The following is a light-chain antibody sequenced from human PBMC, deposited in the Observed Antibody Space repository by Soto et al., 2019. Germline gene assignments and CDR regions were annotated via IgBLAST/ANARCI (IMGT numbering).Light chain of an antibody. CDR2: SAS. CDR1: QSLLHSNGKTF. Sequence: DIVMTQSPLSLPVTPGEPASISCRSSQSLLHSNGKTFLDWYLQKPGQFPQLLIFSASKRASGVPDRFSASGSGTDFTLKINRVEAEDVGVYYCMQTLQTPGTFGQGTKVEIK. CDR3: MQTLQTPGT. V-gene: IGKV2-28*01. J-gene: IGKJ1*01.